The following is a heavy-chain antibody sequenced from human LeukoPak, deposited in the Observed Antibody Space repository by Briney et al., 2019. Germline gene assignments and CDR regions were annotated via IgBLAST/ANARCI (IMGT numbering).Heavy chain of an antibody. V-gene: IGHV4-39*01. Sequence: PSETLSLTCTVSGDSIRSNNYYWGWIRQPPGKGLEWIGSIYDTGSTFYNPSLESRVIISVDTPKNQFSLKLSSVTAADTAVYYCQSRFLEWLLDYWGQGTLVTVSS. J-gene: IGHJ4*02. CDR2: IYDTGST. CDR3: QSRFLEWLLDY. CDR1: GDSIRSNNYY. D-gene: IGHD3-3*01.